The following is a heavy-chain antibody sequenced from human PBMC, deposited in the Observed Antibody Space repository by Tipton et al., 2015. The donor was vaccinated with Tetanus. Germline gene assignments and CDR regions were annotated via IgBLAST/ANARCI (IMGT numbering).Heavy chain of an antibody. D-gene: IGHD3/OR15-3a*01. CDR1: RFIFSNYW. Sequence: SLRLSCSASRFIFSNYWMSWVRQAPGKGLEWVANINRNGGGKYYVDSVKGRFTISRDEAKKSVYLEMSSLTVGDTAVYYCARDRGEDWTNFYYMDVWGKGATVTVSS. J-gene: IGHJ6*03. V-gene: IGHV3-7*01. CDR2: INRNGGGK. CDR3: ARDRGEDWTNFYYMDV.